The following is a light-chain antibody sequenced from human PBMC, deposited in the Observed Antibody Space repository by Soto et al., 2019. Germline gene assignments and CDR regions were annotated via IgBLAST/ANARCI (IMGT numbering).Light chain of an antibody. CDR3: QQPYSTPYT. Sequence: IHMTQSPSSLSASVGDRVTVTCRASQRITTYVNWYQQKPGEAPKLLISTSGTLQRGVPSRFSGSGSGTDFTLTITSLQPADFATYFCQQPYSTPYTFGQGTKLEIK. V-gene: IGKV1-39*01. J-gene: IGKJ2*01. CDR2: TSG. CDR1: QRITTY.